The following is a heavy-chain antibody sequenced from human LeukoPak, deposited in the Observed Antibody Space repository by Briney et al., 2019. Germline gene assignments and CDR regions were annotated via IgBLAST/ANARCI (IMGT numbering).Heavy chain of an antibody. CDR2: IYYSGSA. D-gene: IGHD3-22*01. Sequence: SETLSLTCTVSGGSISSGGYYWSWIRQHPGKGLEWIGYIYYSGSAYYNPSLKSRVTISVDTTKNQLSLKLSSVTAADTAVYYCARDRAQYYYDSSGPRKFGYYYSYGMDVWGQGTTVTVSS. V-gene: IGHV4-31*03. J-gene: IGHJ6*02. CDR1: GGSISSGGYY. CDR3: ARDRAQYYYDSSGPRKFGYYYSYGMDV.